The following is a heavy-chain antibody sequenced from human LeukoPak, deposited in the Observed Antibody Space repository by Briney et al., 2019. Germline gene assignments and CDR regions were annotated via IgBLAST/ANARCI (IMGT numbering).Heavy chain of an antibody. Sequence: SETLSLTCTVSGGSISSYYWSWIRQPPGKGLEWIGYIYYSGSTNYNPSLKSRVTISVDTSKNQFSLKLSSATAADTAVYYCARVVDYVWGTYPHPGYFDYWGQGTLVTVSS. CDR1: GGSISSYY. CDR2: IYYSGST. J-gene: IGHJ4*02. V-gene: IGHV4-59*01. D-gene: IGHD3-16*01. CDR3: ARVVDYVWGTYPHPGYFDY.